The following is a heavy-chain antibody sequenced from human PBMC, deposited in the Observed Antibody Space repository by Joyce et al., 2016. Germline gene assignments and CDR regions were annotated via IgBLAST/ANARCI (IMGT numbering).Heavy chain of an antibody. CDR2: GRSKDFGETT. V-gene: IGHV3-49*05. CDR3: ARAYYGSGDYFDY. CDR1: GFTFGDYA. Sequence: EVQLVESGGGLIKPGRSLRLSCTGAGFTFGDYAMSWFRQAPGKGLESIGCGRSKDFGETTEYAASMKGRFTVSRDDSKSSADLEMSSLRTEDTAVYYCARAYYGSGDYFDYWGQGTLVTVSS. J-gene: IGHJ4*02. D-gene: IGHD3-10*01.